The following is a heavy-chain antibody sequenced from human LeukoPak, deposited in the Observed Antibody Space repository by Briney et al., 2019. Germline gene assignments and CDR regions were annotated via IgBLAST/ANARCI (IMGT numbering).Heavy chain of an antibody. Sequence: SETLSLICTVSVGAIKIDTWSRFRRPPGKRLEWIGCIYYSGRSTYTPSLKPRVTTSIDTSSQQSSLHLNSVTAADTAVYYCARDPSVVTANRNYYYGMDVSGQGNPVTVSS. D-gene: IGHD2-21*02. CDR2: IYYSGRS. CDR1: VGAIKIDT. J-gene: IGHJ6*02. CDR3: ARDPSVVTANRNYYYGMDV. V-gene: IGHV4-59*01.